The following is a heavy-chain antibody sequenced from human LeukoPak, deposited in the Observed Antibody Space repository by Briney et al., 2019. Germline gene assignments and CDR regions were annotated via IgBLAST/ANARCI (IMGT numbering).Heavy chain of an antibody. Sequence: SVKVSCKASGGTFSSYAISWVRQAPGQGLGWMGGIIPIFGTANYAQKFLGRVTITADESTSTAYMELSSLRSEDTAVYYCARSLGTDQLLLRTFDYWGQGTLVTVSS. CDR2: IIPIFGTA. D-gene: IGHD2-2*01. V-gene: IGHV1-69*01. CDR3: ARSLGTDQLLLRTFDY. J-gene: IGHJ4*02. CDR1: GGTFSSYA.